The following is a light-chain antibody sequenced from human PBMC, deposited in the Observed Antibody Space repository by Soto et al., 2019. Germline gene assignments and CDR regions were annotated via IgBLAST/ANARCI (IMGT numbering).Light chain of an antibody. J-gene: IGKJ1*01. CDR2: WAS. CDR1: QSILHRSNNQNY. V-gene: IGKV4-1*01. CDR3: QQYYSVWWT. Sequence: DIVMTQSPDSLAVSLGEKATINCKSSQSILHRSNNQNYLAWYQQKPGQPPRLLFYWASTRESGVSDRFSGSGSRTDFTLTISSLQAEDVAVYYCQQYYSVWWTVGQGAKVEIK.